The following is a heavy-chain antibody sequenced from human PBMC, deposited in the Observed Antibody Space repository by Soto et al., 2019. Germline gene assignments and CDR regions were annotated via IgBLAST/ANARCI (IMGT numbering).Heavy chain of an antibody. V-gene: IGHV3-48*02. D-gene: IGHD3-22*01. CDR2: ISSSSSTI. Sequence: PGGSLRLSCAASGSTFSSYSMNWVRQAPGKGLEWVSYISSSSSTIYYADSVKGRFTISRDNAKNSLYLQMDSLRDEDTAVYYFARVLRIVVVYYYYGMDVWGQGTTVTVSS. J-gene: IGHJ6*02. CDR1: GSTFSSYS. CDR3: ARVLRIVVVYYYYGMDV.